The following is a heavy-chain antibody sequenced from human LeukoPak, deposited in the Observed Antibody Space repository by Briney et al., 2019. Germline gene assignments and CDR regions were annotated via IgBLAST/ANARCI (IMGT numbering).Heavy chain of an antibody. J-gene: IGHJ4*02. CDR1: VGTFSGYY. CDR3: ARGLGTPFAH. Sequence: SETVYLTCAVYVGTFSGYYWSWIRHPPWKGLEWIGEINHSGSTNYNQSLKSRVTISVDTSKNQFSLKLSSVTAADTAVYYCARGLGTPFAHWGQGTLVTVSS. V-gene: IGHV4-34*01. D-gene: IGHD1-1*01. CDR2: INHSGST.